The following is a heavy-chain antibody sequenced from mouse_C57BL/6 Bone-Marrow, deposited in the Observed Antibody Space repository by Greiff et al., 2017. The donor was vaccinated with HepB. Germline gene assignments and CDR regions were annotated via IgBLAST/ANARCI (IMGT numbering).Heavy chain of an antibody. CDR2: IDPENGDT. CDR3: PTSHYYGSSYWWFAY. Sequence: EVQLQQSGAELVRPGASVKLSCTASGFNIKDDYMHWVKQRPEQGLEWIGWIDPENGDTEYASKFQGKATITADTSSNTAYLQLSSLTSEDTAVYYCPTSHYYGSSYWWFAYWGQGTLVTVSA. CDR1: GFNIKDDY. J-gene: IGHJ3*01. D-gene: IGHD1-1*01. V-gene: IGHV14-4*01.